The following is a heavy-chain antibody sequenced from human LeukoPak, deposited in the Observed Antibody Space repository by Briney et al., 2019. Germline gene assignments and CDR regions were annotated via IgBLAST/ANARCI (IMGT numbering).Heavy chain of an antibody. CDR1: GFTFDDYA. J-gene: IGHJ6*02. CDR3: ARDNGVYPSGYYGMDV. Sequence: PGRSLRLSCATSGFTFDDYAMHWVRQAPGKGLEWVSGISWNSGGIAYADSVKGRFTISRDNVKKSLYLRMNSLRPEDTALYYCARDNGVYPSGYYGMDVWGQGTTVTVSS. CDR2: ISWNSGGI. V-gene: IGHV3-9*01. D-gene: IGHD4-17*01.